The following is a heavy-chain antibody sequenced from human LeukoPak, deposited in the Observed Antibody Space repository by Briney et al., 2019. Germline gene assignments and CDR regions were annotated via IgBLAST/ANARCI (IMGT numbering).Heavy chain of an antibody. CDR3: ARYQGDYYYYYYMDV. J-gene: IGHJ6*03. CDR1: GFTFSSYW. V-gene: IGHV3-7*01. D-gene: IGHD2-2*01. Sequence: GGSLRLSCAASGFTFSSYWMSWVRQAPGKGLEWVAYIKQDVTEKYYVDSVKGRFSISRDNAKNSLYLQMNSLRAEDTAVYYCARYQGDYYYYYYMDVWGKGTTVTVSS. CDR2: IKQDVTEK.